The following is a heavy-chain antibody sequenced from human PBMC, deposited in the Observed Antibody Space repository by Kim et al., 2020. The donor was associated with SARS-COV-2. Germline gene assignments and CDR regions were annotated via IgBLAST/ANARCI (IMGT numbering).Heavy chain of an antibody. CDR1: GFTFSSYA. V-gene: IGHV3-23*01. J-gene: IGHJ3*02. CDR3: AKGGTVETAMPKRPYAFDI. CDR2: ISGSGGST. Sequence: GGSLRLSCAASGFTFSSYAMSWVRQAPGKGLEWVSAISGSGGSTYYADSVKGRFTISRDNSKNTLYLQMNSLRAEDTAVYYCAKGGTVETAMPKRPYAFDIWGQGTMVTVSS. D-gene: IGHD5-18*01.